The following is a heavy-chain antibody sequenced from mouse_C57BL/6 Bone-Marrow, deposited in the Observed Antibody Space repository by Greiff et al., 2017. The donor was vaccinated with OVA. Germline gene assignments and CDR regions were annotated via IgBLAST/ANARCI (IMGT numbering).Heavy chain of an antibody. J-gene: IGHJ1*03. V-gene: IGHV1-80*01. CDR3: ARFYSNSHWYFDV. D-gene: IGHD2-5*01. CDR1: GYAFSSYW. CDR2: IYPGDGDN. Sequence: VQLQQSGAELVKPGASVKISCKASGYAFSSYWMNWVKQRPGKGLEWIGLIYPGDGDNNYNGKFKGKATLTADKSSSTAYMQLSSLTSEDSAVSFCARFYSNSHWYFDVWGTGTTVTVSS.